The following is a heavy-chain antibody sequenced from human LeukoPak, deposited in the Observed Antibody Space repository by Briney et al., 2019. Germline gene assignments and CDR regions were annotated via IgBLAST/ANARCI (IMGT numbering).Heavy chain of an antibody. CDR1: GYTFTDYS. CDR2: IKPKSGDT. D-gene: IGHD6-13*01. Sequence: ASVKVSCTAFGYTFTDYSMHWVRQAPGQGPEWMGWIKPKSGDTNYAQRFQGRVTMTRDTSINTAYMELSRLRSDDTAVYYCARALGSSSWYGVFDSWGQGILVTVSS. CDR3: ARALGSSSWYGVFDS. V-gene: IGHV1-2*02. J-gene: IGHJ4*02.